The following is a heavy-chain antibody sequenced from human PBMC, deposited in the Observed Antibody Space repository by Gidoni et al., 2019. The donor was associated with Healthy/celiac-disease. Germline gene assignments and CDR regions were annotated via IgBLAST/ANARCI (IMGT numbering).Heavy chain of an antibody. V-gene: IGHV3-23*01. CDR3: ANTGNYYDSSGYHDY. J-gene: IGHJ4*02. D-gene: IGHD3-22*01. CDR1: GFTFSSYA. Sequence: EVQLLESGGGLVQPGGSLRLSCPASGFTFSSYAMSWVRQAPGKGLEWVSAISGSGGSTYYADSVKGRFTISRDNSKNTLYLQMNSLRAEDTAVYYCANTGNYYDSSGYHDYWGQGTLVTVSS. CDR2: ISGSGGST.